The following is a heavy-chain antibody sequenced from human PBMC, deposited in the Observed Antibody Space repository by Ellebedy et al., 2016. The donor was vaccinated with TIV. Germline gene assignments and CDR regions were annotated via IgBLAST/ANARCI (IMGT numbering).Heavy chain of an antibody. CDR3: ARWHSFSSYYSIDV. CDR2: IKPDGSET. CDR1: GFTFSSYW. Sequence: GGSLRLSXEASGFTFSSYWMSRVRQAPGKGLEWVANIKPDGSETYYVDSVKGRFTISRDNAKNSLYLQFNSLRAEDTAVYYCARWHSFSSYYSIDVWGKGTTVTVSS. V-gene: IGHV3-7*01. D-gene: IGHD6-6*01. J-gene: IGHJ6*03.